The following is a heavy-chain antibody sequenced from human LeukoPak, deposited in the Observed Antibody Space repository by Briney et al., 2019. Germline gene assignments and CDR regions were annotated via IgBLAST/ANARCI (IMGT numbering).Heavy chain of an antibody. D-gene: IGHD3-10*01. Sequence: GGSLRLSCAASGFTFRSYNMNWVRQAPGKGPEWVSSISNSSSYIYNADSVKGRFTVSRDNAKNSLYLQMNSLRAEDTAVYYCARAMVRGDGMDVWGQGTTVTVSS. CDR2: ISNSSSYI. CDR3: ARAMVRGDGMDV. J-gene: IGHJ6*02. CDR1: GFTFRSYN. V-gene: IGHV3-21*01.